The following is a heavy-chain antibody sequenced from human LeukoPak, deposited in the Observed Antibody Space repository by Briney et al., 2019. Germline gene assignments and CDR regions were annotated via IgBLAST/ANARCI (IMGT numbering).Heavy chain of an antibody. V-gene: IGHV1-2*02. J-gene: IGHJ4*02. CDR1: GYTFTGYY. Sequence: ASVKVSCKASGYTFTGYYMHWVRQAPGQGLEWMGWINPNSGGTNYAQKFQGRVTMTRDTSISTAYMELSSLRSEDTAVYYCARGGGGGEPFDYWGQGTLVTVSS. D-gene: IGHD2-15*01. CDR3: ARGGGGGEPFDY. CDR2: INPNSGGT.